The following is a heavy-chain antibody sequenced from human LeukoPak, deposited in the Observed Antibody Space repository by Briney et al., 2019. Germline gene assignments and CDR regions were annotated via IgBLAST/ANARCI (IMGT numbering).Heavy chain of an antibody. Sequence: GASVKVSCKASGYTFTSYYLHWVRQAPGQGLGWMGIINPSGGSTSYAQKFQGRVTMTRDMSTSTVYMELSSLRSEDTAVYYCARAREGNWFDPWGQGTLVTVSS. CDR1: GYTFTSYY. CDR2: INPSGGST. CDR3: ARAREGNWFDP. V-gene: IGHV1-46*01. J-gene: IGHJ5*02.